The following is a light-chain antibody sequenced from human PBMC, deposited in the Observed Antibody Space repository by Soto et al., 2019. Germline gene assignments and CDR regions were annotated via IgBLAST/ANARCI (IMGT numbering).Light chain of an antibody. CDR3: QQYNNWPPWT. Sequence: EIVMTQSPATLSVSPGERATLSCRASQSVSSNLAWYQQKPGQAHRLLIYGASTRATGIPARFSGSGSGTEFTLTISSLQSEDFAVYYWQQYNNWPPWTFGQGTKVEIK. V-gene: IGKV3-15*01. J-gene: IGKJ1*01. CDR2: GAS. CDR1: QSVSSN.